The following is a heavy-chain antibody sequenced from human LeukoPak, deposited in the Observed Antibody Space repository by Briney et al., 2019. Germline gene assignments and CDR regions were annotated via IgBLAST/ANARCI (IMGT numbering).Heavy chain of an antibody. D-gene: IGHD2-15*01. CDR2: IYYSGST. CDR3: ASEYCSGGSCYPEHY. J-gene: IGHJ4*02. CDR1: GGSISSYY. Sequence: SETLSLTCTVSGGSISSYYWSWIRQPPGKGLEWIGYIYYSGSTNYNPSLKSRVTISVDTSKNQFSLKPSSVTAADTAVYYCASEYCSGGSCYPEHYWGQGTLVTVSS. V-gene: IGHV4-59*08.